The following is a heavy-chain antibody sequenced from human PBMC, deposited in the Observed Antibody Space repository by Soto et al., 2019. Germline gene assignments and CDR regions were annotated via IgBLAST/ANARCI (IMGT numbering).Heavy chain of an antibody. Sequence: QVQLVQSGAEVKKPGSSVKVSCKASGGTFSSYAISWVRQAPGQGLEWMGGIIPIFGTANYAQKFQGRVTITADDSTSTAYMELSSLRSEDTAVSYCAREFGYDSSGYLPWFDPWGQGTLVTVSS. V-gene: IGHV1-69*12. CDR1: GGTFSSYA. D-gene: IGHD3-22*01. CDR2: IIPIFGTA. CDR3: AREFGYDSSGYLPWFDP. J-gene: IGHJ5*02.